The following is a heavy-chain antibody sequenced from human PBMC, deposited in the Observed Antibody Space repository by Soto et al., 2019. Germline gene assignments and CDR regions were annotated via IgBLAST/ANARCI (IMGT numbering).Heavy chain of an antibody. CDR1: GGSFSSYA. CDR3: ARDYGSGSPDY. D-gene: IGHD3-10*01. V-gene: IGHV1-69*13. J-gene: IGHJ4*02. Sequence: GXSVKVSCKASGGSFSSYAISWVRQAPGQGLEWMGGIIPIFGTANYAQKFQGRVTITADESTSTAYMELSSLRSEDTAVYYCARDYGSGSPDYWGQGTLVTVSS. CDR2: IIPIFGTA.